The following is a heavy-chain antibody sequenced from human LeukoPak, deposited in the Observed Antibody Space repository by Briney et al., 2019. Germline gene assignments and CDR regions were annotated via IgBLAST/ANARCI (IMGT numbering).Heavy chain of an antibody. V-gene: IGHV3-23*01. Sequence: PGGSLRLSCAASGFTFSSYGMSWVRQAPGKGLEWVSAISGSGGSTYYADSVKGRFTISRDNSKNTLYLQMNSLRAEDTAVYYCAKDFQGYSYGYYYYYYMDVWGKGTTVTISS. CDR2: ISGSGGST. D-gene: IGHD5-18*01. J-gene: IGHJ6*03. CDR1: GFTFSSYG. CDR3: AKDFQGYSYGYYYYYYMDV.